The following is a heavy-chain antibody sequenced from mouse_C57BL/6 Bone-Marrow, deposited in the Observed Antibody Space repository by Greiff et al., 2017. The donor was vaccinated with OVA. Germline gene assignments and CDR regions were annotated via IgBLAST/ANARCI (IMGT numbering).Heavy chain of an antibody. Sequence: EVMLVESGGGLVKPGGSLKLSCAASGFTFSSYTMSWVRQTPEKRLEWVATISGGGGNTYYPDSVKGRFTISRDNAKNTLYLQMSSLRSEDTALYYCARQGGYYFAWFAYWGQGTLVTVSA. CDR1: GFTFSSYT. CDR3: ARQGGYYFAWFAY. V-gene: IGHV5-9*01. D-gene: IGHD2-3*01. J-gene: IGHJ3*01. CDR2: ISGGGGNT.